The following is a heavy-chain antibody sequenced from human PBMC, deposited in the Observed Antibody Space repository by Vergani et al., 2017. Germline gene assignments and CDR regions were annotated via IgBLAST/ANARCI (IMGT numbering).Heavy chain of an antibody. J-gene: IGHJ4*02. V-gene: IGHV3-9*01. D-gene: IGHD7-27*01. Sequence: EVQLVESGGGLVQPGRSLRLSCAASGFTFDDYAMHWVRQAPGKGLEWVSGISWNSGSIGYADSVKGPFTISRDNAKNSLYLQMNSLRAEDTALYYCAKALGWSLTALDYWGQGTLVTVSS. CDR1: GFTFDDYA. CDR3: AKALGWSLTALDY. CDR2: ISWNSGSI.